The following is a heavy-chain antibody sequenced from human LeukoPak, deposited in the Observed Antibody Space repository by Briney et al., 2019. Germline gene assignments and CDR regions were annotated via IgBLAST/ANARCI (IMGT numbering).Heavy chain of an antibody. J-gene: IGHJ4*02. CDR2: IYYSGST. CDR3: ARWSRDGYSFDY. CDR1: GGSISSSSYY. D-gene: IGHD5-24*01. Sequence: SETLSLTCTVSGGSISSSSYYWGWIRQPPGKGLEWIGSIYYSGSTYYNPSLKSRVTISVDTFKNQFSLKLSSVTAADTAVYYCARWSRDGYSFDYWGQGTLVTVSS. V-gene: IGHV4-39*07.